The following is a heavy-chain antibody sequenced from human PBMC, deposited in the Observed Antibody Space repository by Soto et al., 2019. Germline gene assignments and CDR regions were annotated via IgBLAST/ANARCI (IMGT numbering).Heavy chain of an antibody. D-gene: IGHD1-26*01. V-gene: IGHV3-23*01. J-gene: IGHJ4*02. CDR1: GFTFSSYA. CDR2: ISGSDGST. CDR3: AKRLTSYGSFDY. Sequence: PGGSLRLSCAASGFTFSSYAMSWVRQAPGKGLEWVSAISGSDGSTYYADSVKGRFTISRDNSKNTLYLQMNSLRAEDTAVYYCAKRLTSYGSFDYWGQGTLVTVSS.